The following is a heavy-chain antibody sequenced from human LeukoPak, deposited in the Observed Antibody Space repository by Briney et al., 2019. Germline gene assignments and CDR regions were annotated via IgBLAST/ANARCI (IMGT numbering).Heavy chain of an antibody. CDR2: IYYSGST. J-gene: IGHJ6*02. D-gene: IGHD2-15*01. Sequence: SETLSLTCTVSGGSINSYYWSWIRQPPGKGLEWIGYIYYSGSTNYNPSLKSRVTISVDTSKNQFSLKLSSVTAADTAVYYCARSPPTYCSGGSCYYYGMDVWGQGTTVTVSS. V-gene: IGHV4-59*08. CDR3: ARSPPTYCSGGSCYYYGMDV. CDR1: GGSINSYY.